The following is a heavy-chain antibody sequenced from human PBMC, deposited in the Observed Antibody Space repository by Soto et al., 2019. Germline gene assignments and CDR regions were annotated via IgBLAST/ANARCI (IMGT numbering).Heavy chain of an antibody. D-gene: IGHD5-18*01. J-gene: IGHJ5*02. V-gene: IGHV4-31*03. CDR1: GASVSTGAYY. Sequence: PSETLSLTCTVSGASVSTGAYYWGWVRQRPGKGLEWVGYIYESGYTYYNTSLKSRLTISLDRSNNQFSLGLTSVTAADTAVYYCVRALGHTEMVYLWLDPCGQGTVAALYS. CDR2: IYESGYT. CDR3: VRALGHTEMVYLWLDP.